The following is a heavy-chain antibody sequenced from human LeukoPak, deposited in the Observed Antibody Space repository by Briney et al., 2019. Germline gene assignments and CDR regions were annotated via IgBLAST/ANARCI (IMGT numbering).Heavy chain of an antibody. Sequence: GGSLRLSCAASGFTVSGNNMGWVRQVPGKGPEWVSVMYTGGNTYYTDSVKGRFTISRDSPKNTLDLQMNSLRVEDTAVYYCARGRSNTSFFDYWGQGTLVTVSS. V-gene: IGHV3-66*01. D-gene: IGHD2-2*01. CDR2: MYTGGNT. CDR1: GFTVSGNN. CDR3: ARGRSNTSFFDY. J-gene: IGHJ4*02.